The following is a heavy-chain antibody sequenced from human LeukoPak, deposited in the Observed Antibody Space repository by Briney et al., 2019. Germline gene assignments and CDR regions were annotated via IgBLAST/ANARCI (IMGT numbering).Heavy chain of an antibody. CDR3: ARGLYSYPFDY. CDR1: GGSISSSSYY. J-gene: IGHJ4*02. D-gene: IGHD5-18*01. V-gene: IGHV4-39*07. Sequence: SETLSLTCTVSGGSISSSSYYWGWIRQPPGKGLEWIGSIYYSGSTNYNPSLKSRVTISVDTSKNQFSLKLSSVTAADTAVYYCARGLYSYPFDYWGQGTLVTVSS. CDR2: IYYSGST.